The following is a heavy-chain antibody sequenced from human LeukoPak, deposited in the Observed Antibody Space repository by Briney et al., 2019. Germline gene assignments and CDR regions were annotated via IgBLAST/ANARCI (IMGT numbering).Heavy chain of an antibody. V-gene: IGHV3-74*01. CDR1: GFPFSEYW. D-gene: IGHD3-10*01. CDR2: ISPDGSLT. J-gene: IGHJ4*02. CDR3: AVDYYGSGSH. Sequence: GGSLRLSCAASGFPFSEYWMHWVRQAPGKGLQWVSRISPDGSLTPYVDSVKGRFTISRDNAKNTLYLQMSSLRAEDTAVYYCAVDYYGSGSHWGQGALVTVS.